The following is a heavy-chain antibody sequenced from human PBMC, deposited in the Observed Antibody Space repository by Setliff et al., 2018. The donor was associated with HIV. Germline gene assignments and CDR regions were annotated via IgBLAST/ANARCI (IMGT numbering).Heavy chain of an antibody. CDR3: ARGFYGDYYFDY. D-gene: IGHD4-17*01. CDR2: IDPSDSYT. V-gene: IGHV5-10-1*01. Sequence: GESLKISCKGSGYSFSSYWINWVRQMPGKGLEWMGRIDPSDSYTNYSPSFQGHVSISADRSISTAYLQWSSLKASDTAMYYCARGFYGDYYFDYWGRGTLVTVSS. CDR1: GYSFSSYW. J-gene: IGHJ4*02.